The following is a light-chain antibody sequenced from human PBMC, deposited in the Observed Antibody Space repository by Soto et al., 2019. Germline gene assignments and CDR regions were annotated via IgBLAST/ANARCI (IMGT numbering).Light chain of an antibody. V-gene: IGLV4-69*01. CDR1: SGHSSYA. Sequence: QPVLTQSPSASASLGASVTLTCTLSSGHSSYAIAWHQKQPGKGPRYLMDLNNDGSHSKGDGIPDRFSGSSSGAERYLIISSLQSEDEADYYCQTWGTGVQVFGGGTQLTVL. CDR3: QTWGTGVQV. CDR2: LNNDGSH. J-gene: IGLJ2*01.